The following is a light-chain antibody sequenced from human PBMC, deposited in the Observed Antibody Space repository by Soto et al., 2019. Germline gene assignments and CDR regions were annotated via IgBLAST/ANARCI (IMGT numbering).Light chain of an antibody. Sequence: DIQMTQSPSTLSASVGDRVIITCRASQSVSNWLAWYQQKPGKAHNXLIDKASSLKSGVPSRFSGSVSGTEFTLTISSLQPDDGATYDCQHYNSYSEAFGQGTKVDIK. CDR1: QSVSNW. CDR3: QHYNSYSEA. J-gene: IGKJ1*01. V-gene: IGKV1-5*03. CDR2: KAS.